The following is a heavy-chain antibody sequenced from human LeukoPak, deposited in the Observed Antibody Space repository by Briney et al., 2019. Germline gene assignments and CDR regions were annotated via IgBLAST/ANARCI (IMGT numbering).Heavy chain of an antibody. D-gene: IGHD3-16*01. CDR1: GFSLSNARVG. CDR2: IFSNGEK. CDR3: ARITLGGYFDY. J-gene: IGHJ4*02. V-gene: IGHV2-26*01. Sequence: SGPTLVNPTETLTLTCTVSGFSLSNARVGVSWIRQPPGKALEWLAYIFSNGEKSYSTSLRSRLTISKDTSKSQVVLTMTNMDPVDTATYYCARITLGGYFDYWGQGTLVTVSS.